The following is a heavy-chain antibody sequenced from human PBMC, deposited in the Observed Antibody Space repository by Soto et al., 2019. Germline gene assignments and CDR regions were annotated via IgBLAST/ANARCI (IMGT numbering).Heavy chain of an antibody. J-gene: IGHJ4*02. CDR1: GFTFSHYG. CDR2: ISVGSSTI. CDR3: ARKYYGSGNYWLDY. D-gene: IGHD3-10*01. Sequence: PGGSLRLSCAASGFTFSHYGMNWVRQAPGKGLEWVSYISVGSSTIYYADSAEGRFTISRDNAEDSLYLHMNSLRAEDTAIYYCARKYYGSGNYWLDYWGQGTLVTISS. V-gene: IGHV3-48*01.